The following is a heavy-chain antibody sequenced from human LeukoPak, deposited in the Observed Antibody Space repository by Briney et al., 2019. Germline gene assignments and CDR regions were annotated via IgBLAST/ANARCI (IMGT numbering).Heavy chain of an antibody. J-gene: IGHJ4*02. D-gene: IGHD1-26*01. V-gene: IGHV4-34*01. CDR1: GGSFSGYY. CDR2: INHSGST. Sequence: KTSETLSLTCAVYGGSFSGYYWSWIRQPPGKGLEWSGEINHSGSTNYNPSLKSRVTISVDRSKNQFSLKLRSVIAADTAVYYCARVGWELLGPFDHWGQGTLVTVSS. CDR3: ARVGWELLGPFDH.